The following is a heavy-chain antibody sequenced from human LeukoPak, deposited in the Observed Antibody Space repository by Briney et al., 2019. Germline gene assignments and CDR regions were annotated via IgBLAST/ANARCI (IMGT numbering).Heavy chain of an antibody. CDR3: ARGYDSSAYYPFNY. J-gene: IGHJ4*02. CDR2: ISDSGST. CDR1: GGSLSTHH. V-gene: IGHV4-59*11. D-gene: IGHD3-22*01. Sequence: SETLSLTCVVSGGSLSTHHWSWIRQSPGRGLEWIGYISDSGSTNYNPSLKSRVTISVDTSKNQFSLMLSSVTAADTAVYYCARGYDSSAYYPFNYWGQGTLVAVSS.